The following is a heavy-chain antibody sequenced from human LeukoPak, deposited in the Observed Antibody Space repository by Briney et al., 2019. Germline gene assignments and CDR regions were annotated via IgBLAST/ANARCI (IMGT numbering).Heavy chain of an antibody. CDR1: GYTFTSNY. CDR2: IYPRDGST. Sequence: ASVKVSCKASGYTFTSNYIHWVRQAPGQGLEWMGMIYPRDGSTSYAQKFQGRVTVTRDTSTSTVHMELSGLRSEDTAVYYCARVPDAAYDAFDIWGQGTMVTVSS. CDR3: ARVPDAAYDAFDI. J-gene: IGHJ3*02. D-gene: IGHD1-14*01. V-gene: IGHV1-46*01.